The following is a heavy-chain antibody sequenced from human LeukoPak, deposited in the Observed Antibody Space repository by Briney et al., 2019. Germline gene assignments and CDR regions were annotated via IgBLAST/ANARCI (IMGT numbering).Heavy chain of an antibody. J-gene: IGHJ1*01. Sequence: SETLSLTCTVSGGSISSSSYYWGWIRQPPGKGLEWIGSIYYSGSTYYNPSLKSRVTISVDTSKNQFSLKLSSVTAADTAVYYCARESYYDSSGYLEYFQHWGQGTLVTVSS. CDR3: ARESYYDSSGYLEYFQH. V-gene: IGHV4-39*07. CDR1: GGSISSSSYY. CDR2: IYYSGST. D-gene: IGHD3-22*01.